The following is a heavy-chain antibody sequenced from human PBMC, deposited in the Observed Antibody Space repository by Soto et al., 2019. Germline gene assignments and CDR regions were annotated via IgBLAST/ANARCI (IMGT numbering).Heavy chain of an antibody. CDR3: AAAADPSSDY. CDR2: INHSGST. D-gene: IGHD6-13*01. J-gene: IGHJ4*02. V-gene: IGHV4-34*01. CDR1: GGSFSGYY. Sequence: PSETLSLTCAVYGGSFSGYYWSWIRQPPGKGLEWIGEINHSGSTNYNPSLKSRVTISVDTSKNQFSLKLSSVTAADTAVYYCAAAADPSSDYWGQGTLVTVSS.